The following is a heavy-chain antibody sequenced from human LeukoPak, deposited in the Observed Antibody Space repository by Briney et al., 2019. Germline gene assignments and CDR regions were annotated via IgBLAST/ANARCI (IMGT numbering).Heavy chain of an antibody. CDR2: ISAYNGNT. D-gene: IGHD3-10*01. J-gene: IGHJ5*02. CDR3: ARSNSVRGVIPIWFDP. V-gene: IGHV1-18*01. CDR1: GYTFTSYG. Sequence: ASVKVSCKASGYTFTSYGISWVRQSPGQGLECMGWISAYNGNTNYAQKLQGRGTMTTDTSTSTAYMELRSLRSDDTAVYYCARSNSVRGVIPIWFDPWGQGTLVTVSS.